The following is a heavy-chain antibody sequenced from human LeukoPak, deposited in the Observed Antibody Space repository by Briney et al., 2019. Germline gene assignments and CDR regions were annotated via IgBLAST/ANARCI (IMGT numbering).Heavy chain of an antibody. CDR1: GGSISSDDYY. D-gene: IGHD5-12*01. V-gene: IGHV4-30-4*01. CDR3: ARGGVGGYDYFDS. CDR2: ITYSGST. Sequence: SETLSLTCTVSGGSISSDDYYWSWIRQPPGKGLEWIGHITYSGSTDYSPSLRSRVTMSVDTSKNQFSLELNSVTAAETAMYFCARGGVGGYDYFDSWGQGTLVAVSS. J-gene: IGHJ4*02.